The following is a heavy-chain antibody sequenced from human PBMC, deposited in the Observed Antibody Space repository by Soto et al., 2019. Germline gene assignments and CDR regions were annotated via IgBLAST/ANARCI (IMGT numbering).Heavy chain of an antibody. Sequence: SETLSLTCTFSDASIIGYYWSWIRQPPGKGLEWIGYFHYSGISNYNSSLKSRVTMSLDTSKNQFSLKLSSVSAADTAIYYCARGASNWQYFDYWGQGALVTVSS. CDR3: ARGASNWQYFDY. CDR1: DASIIGYY. V-gene: IGHV4-59*01. D-gene: IGHD4-4*01. J-gene: IGHJ4*02. CDR2: FHYSGIS.